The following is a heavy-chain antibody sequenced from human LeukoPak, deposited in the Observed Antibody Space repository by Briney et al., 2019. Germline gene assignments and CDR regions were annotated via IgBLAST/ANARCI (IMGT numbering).Heavy chain of an antibody. J-gene: IGHJ4*02. Sequence: PGGSLRLSCAASGFAFSIYAMTWVRQAPGKGLELVSGISGRDNGTYYGDSVKGRFTISRDNSKNTLYLQMSSLTAEDTAVYYCAKGLYHYYGSGSYTLDFWGQGTQVTVSS. D-gene: IGHD3-10*01. CDR3: AKGLYHYYGSGSYTLDF. CDR1: GFAFSIYA. CDR2: ISGRDNGT. V-gene: IGHV3-23*02.